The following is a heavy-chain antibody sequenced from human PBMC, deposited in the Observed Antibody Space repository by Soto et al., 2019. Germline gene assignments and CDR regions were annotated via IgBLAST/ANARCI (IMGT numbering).Heavy chain of an antibody. CDR3: ARRGWFGELLR. Sequence: QLQLQESGPGLVKPSETLSLTCTVSGGSISSSSYYWGWIRQPPGKGLEWIGSIYYSGSTYYNPSLKSRVTISVDTSKNQFSLKLSSVTAADTAVYYCARRGWFGELLRWGQGTLVTVSS. D-gene: IGHD3-10*01. CDR2: IYYSGST. J-gene: IGHJ4*02. V-gene: IGHV4-39*01. CDR1: GGSISSSSYY.